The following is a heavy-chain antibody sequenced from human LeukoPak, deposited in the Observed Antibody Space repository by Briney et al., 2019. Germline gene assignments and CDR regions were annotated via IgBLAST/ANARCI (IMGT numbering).Heavy chain of an antibody. Sequence: PSETLSHTCTVSGGSISGYYWSWIRQAPGKGLEWIGYIHHTGTTHYNPSLESRVTMSVDSYKNQFSLKLTSVTAADTAVYYCARGSPRVESWGQGTRVTVSS. CDR1: GGSISGYY. V-gene: IGHV4-59*13. CDR3: ARGSPRVES. J-gene: IGHJ4*02. CDR2: IHHTGTT.